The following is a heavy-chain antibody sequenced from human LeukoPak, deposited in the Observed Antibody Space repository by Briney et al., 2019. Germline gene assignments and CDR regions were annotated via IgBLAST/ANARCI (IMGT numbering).Heavy chain of an antibody. D-gene: IGHD3-22*01. V-gene: IGHV1-18*01. CDR3: ARGLMLSSYYYDSSGYFGAFDI. Sequence: ASVKVSCKASGYTFTSYGISWVRQAPGQGLEWMGWISAYNGNTNYAQKLQGRVTMTTDKSTSTAYMELSSLRSEDTAVYYCARGLMLSSYYYDSSGYFGAFDIWGQGTMVTVSS. J-gene: IGHJ3*02. CDR1: GYTFTSYG. CDR2: ISAYNGNT.